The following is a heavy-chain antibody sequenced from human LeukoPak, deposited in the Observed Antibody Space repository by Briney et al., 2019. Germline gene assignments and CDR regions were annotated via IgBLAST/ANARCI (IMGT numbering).Heavy chain of an antibody. CDR3: ARKFGELDWFDP. D-gene: IGHD3-10*01. J-gene: IGHJ5*02. Sequence: GSLRLSCAASGFTFSSYSMNWVRQPPGKGLEWIGEINHSGSTNYNPSLKSRVTISVDTSKNQFSLKLSSVTAADTAVYYCARKFGELDWFDPWGQGTLVTVSS. V-gene: IGHV4-34*01. CDR2: INHSGST. CDR1: GFTFSSYS.